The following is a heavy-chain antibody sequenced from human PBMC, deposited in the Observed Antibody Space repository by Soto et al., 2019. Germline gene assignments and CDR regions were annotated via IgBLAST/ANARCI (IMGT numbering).Heavy chain of an antibody. V-gene: IGHV3-33*01. Sequence: QVQLVESGGGVVQPGRSLRLSCAASGFTFKSHGMHWVRQAPGKGREWVAVIWYDGSNKYYVNSVKGRFTISRDNSKNPLYLQMNSLRAEDTAVYYCARDRSYSYFDYWGQGTLVTVSS. CDR3: ARDRSYSYFDY. D-gene: IGHD1-26*01. CDR1: GFTFKSHG. CDR2: IWYDGSNK. J-gene: IGHJ4*02.